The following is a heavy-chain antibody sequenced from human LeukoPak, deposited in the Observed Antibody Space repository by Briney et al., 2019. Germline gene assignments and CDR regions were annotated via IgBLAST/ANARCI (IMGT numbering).Heavy chain of an antibody. CDR3: ARDLELGY. CDR2: IYNSGST. J-gene: IGHJ4*02. V-gene: IGHV4-59*01. D-gene: IGHD1-1*01. Sequence: SETLSLTCSVSGGSISIYYWSWIRQPPGKGLEWIGYIYNSGSTSYNPSLKSRVTISVDTSKNQFSLKLTSVTAADTAVYYCARDLELGYWGQGTLVTVSS. CDR1: GGSISIYY.